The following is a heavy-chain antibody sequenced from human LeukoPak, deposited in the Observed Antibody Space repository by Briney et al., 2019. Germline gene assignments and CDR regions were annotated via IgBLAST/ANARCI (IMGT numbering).Heavy chain of an antibody. CDR3: AREITMVRGVVGDYWFDP. D-gene: IGHD3-10*01. CDR1: GGSISSYY. J-gene: IGHJ5*02. V-gene: IGHV4-59*01. Sequence: PSETLSLTCSVSGGSISSYYWSWIRQPPGKGLEWIGYIYYSGSTNYNPSLKSRVTISVDTSKNQFSLKLSSVTAADTAVYYCAREITMVRGVVGDYWFDPWGQGTLVTVSS. CDR2: IYYSGST.